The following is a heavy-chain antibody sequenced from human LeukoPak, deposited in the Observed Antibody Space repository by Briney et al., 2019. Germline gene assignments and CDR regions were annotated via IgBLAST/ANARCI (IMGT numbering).Heavy chain of an antibody. J-gene: IGHJ4*02. CDR1: GFTFSSYA. CDR2: ISGSGGST. V-gene: IGHV3-23*01. D-gene: IGHD1-26*01. Sequence: GGSLRLSCAASGFTFSSYAMSWVRQAPGKGLEWVSAISGSGGSTYYADSVKGRFTISRDNSKNTLYLQMNSLRAEDTAVYYCSGSYSGLDYFDYWGQGTLVTVSP. CDR3: SGSYSGLDYFDY.